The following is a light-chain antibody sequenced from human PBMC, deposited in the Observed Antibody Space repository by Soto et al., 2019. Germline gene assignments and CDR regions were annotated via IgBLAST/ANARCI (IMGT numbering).Light chain of an antibody. CDR3: QESYSFLWGT. Sequence: DIQMTQSPSSLSASVGDRVTITCRTSQSISTSLHWYQQKAGKAPKLLIYGASTLQSGVPLRFSGRGSGTDFTLTISSLQREDFATYDCQESYSFLWGTCGQGTKVEIK. CDR2: GAS. CDR1: QSISTS. V-gene: IGKV1-39*01. J-gene: IGKJ1*01.